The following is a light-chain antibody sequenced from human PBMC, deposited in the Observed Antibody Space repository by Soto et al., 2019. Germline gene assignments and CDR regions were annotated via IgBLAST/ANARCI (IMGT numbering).Light chain of an antibody. CDR3: QQYNSYLFT. CDR1: QSISSW. V-gene: IGKV1-5*01. CDR2: DAP. J-gene: IGKJ3*01. Sequence: DIPMTQSPSTLSASVGDRVTITCRASQSISSWLAWYQQKPGKAPKLLIYDAPSLESGVPSRFSGSGSGTEFTLTISSLQPDDFATYYCQQYNSYLFTFGPGTKVDIK.